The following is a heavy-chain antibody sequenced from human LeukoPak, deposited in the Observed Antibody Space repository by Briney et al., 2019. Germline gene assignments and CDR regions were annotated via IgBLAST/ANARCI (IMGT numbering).Heavy chain of an antibody. Sequence: ASVKVCCKASGYTFTSYDINWVRQATGQGLEWMGWMNPNSGNTGYAQKFQGRVTMTRITSISTAYMELSSLRSEDTAVYYCARVKVVVAATRRLLVPRWSDPWGQGTLVTVSS. J-gene: IGHJ5*02. CDR2: MNPNSGNT. V-gene: IGHV1-8*01. CDR1: GYTFTSYD. D-gene: IGHD2-15*01. CDR3: ARVKVVVAATRRLLVPRWSDP.